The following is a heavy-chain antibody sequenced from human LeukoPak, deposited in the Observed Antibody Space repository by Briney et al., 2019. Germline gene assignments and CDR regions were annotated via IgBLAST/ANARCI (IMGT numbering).Heavy chain of an antibody. J-gene: IGHJ4*02. D-gene: IGHD1-1*01. Sequence: GGSLRLSCTASGFTFGDYAMSRIRQAPGKGLEWVGFIRSKAYGETADYAASVKGRFTISRDDSKAIAYLQMNSLKTEDTAVYHCTRDRGAYNLYDYWGQGTLVTVSS. CDR2: IRSKAYGETA. V-gene: IGHV3-49*03. CDR3: TRDRGAYNLYDY. CDR1: GFTFGDYA.